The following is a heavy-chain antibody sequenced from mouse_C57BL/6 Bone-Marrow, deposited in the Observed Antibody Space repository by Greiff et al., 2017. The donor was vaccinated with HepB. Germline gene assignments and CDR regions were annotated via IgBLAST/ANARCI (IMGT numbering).Heavy chain of an antibody. CDR2: IWSGGST. CDR1: GFSLTSYG. Sequence: VKLVESGPGLVQPSQRLSITCTVSGFSLTSYGVHWVRQSPGKGLEWLGVIWSGGSTDYNAAFISRLSISKDNSKSQVFFKMNSLQADDTAIYYCARLFIPFAYWGQGTLVTVSA. J-gene: IGHJ3*01. CDR3: ARLFIPFAY. V-gene: IGHV2-2*01. D-gene: IGHD1-1*01.